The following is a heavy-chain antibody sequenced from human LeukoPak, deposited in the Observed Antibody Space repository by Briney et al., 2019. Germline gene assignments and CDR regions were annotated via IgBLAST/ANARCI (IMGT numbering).Heavy chain of an antibody. CDR2: IKQDGSKK. J-gene: IGHJ4*02. V-gene: IGHV3-7*04. CDR1: GFTFNNYA. CDR3: TRVGYIDEGIDY. D-gene: IGHD5-24*01. Sequence: GGSLRLSCAASGFTFNNYAMGWVRQAPGKGLEWVANIKQDGSKKSYVDSVKGRFTISRDNAKNSLYLQMNSLRAEDTAIYYCTRVGYIDEGIDYWGQGTLVTVSS.